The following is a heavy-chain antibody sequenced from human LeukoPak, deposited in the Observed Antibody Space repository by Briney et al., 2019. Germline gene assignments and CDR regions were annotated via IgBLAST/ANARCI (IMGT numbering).Heavy chain of an antibody. Sequence: SETLSLTCTVSGGSIGRYYWSWVRQPPGKGLEWMGYIYYSGSTNYNPSLKSRVTISVDMSKNQFSLKLTSVTAADTAIYYCAREGGPYRPLDYSGQGTLVTVSS. CDR3: AREGGPYRPLDY. CDR1: GGSIGRYY. J-gene: IGHJ4*02. V-gene: IGHV4-59*12. CDR2: IYYSGST.